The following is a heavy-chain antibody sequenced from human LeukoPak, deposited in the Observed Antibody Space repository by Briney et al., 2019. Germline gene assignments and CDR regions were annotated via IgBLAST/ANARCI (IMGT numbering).Heavy chain of an antibody. V-gene: IGHV1-46*01. Sequence: ASVKVSCKASGYTFTSYYMHWVRQAPGQGLEWMGIINPSGGSTSYAQKFQGRVTMTRDMSTSTVYMELSSLRSEDTAVYYCARDRTYYYGSGRNYYFDYWGQGTLVTVSS. CDR2: INPSGGST. J-gene: IGHJ4*02. CDR3: ARDRTYYYGSGRNYYFDY. D-gene: IGHD3-10*01. CDR1: GYTFTSYY.